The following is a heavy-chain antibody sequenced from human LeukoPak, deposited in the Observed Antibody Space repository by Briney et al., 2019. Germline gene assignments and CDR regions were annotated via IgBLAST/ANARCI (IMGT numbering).Heavy chain of an antibody. CDR2: INSDGSST. CDR1: ALTFGSYW. Sequence: AGSLTLSCPPSALTFGSYWMDWVRHAAGNVLGWVARINSDGSSTIYAGSVKGRFTICRNHAKNPLCLQVNSQIAEHTAVYFCVRDFRYNTACTGCWGQGTLVTVSS. CDR3: VRDFRYNTACTGC. J-gene: IGHJ1*01. V-gene: IGHV3-74*01. D-gene: IGHD1-1*01.